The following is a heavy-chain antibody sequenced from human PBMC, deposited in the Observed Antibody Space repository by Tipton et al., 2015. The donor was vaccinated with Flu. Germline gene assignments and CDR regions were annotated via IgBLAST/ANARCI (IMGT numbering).Heavy chain of an antibody. CDR2: INHSGST. CDR3: ARGWRTSHLDY. J-gene: IGHJ4*02. D-gene: IGHD2-2*01. CDR1: GGSFSGYY. Sequence: TLSLTCAVYGGSFSGYYWSWIRQPPGKGLEWIGEINHSGSTNYNPSLKSRVTISVDTSRNHFSLKLSSVTAADTAVHYCARGWRTSHLDYWGQGTLVTVSS. V-gene: IGHV4-34*01.